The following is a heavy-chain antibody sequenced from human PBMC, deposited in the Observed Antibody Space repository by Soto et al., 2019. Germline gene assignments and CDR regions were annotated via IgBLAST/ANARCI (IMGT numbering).Heavy chain of an antibody. Sequence: PGGSLRLSCAASGFTFDDYAMHWVRQAPGKGLEWVSGISWNSGSIGYADSVKGRFTISRDNAKNSLYLQMNILRAEDTALYYCAKMVRGVITYFDYWGQGTLVTVSS. J-gene: IGHJ4*02. D-gene: IGHD3-10*01. V-gene: IGHV3-9*01. CDR2: ISWNSGSI. CDR3: AKMVRGVITYFDY. CDR1: GFTFDDYA.